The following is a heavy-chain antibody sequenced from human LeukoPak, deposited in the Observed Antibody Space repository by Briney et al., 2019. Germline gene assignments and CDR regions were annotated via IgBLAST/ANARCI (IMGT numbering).Heavy chain of an antibody. CDR2: ISYDGSNK. CDR3: AREGPYSSFDY. Sequence: PGGSLRLSCAASGFTFSSYGMHWVRQAPGKGLEWVAVISYDGSNKYYADSVKGRFTISRDNSKNTLYLQMNSLRAEDTAVFYCAREGPYSSFDYWGQGTLVTVSS. J-gene: IGHJ4*02. CDR1: GFTFSSYG. D-gene: IGHD4-11*01. V-gene: IGHV3-30*03.